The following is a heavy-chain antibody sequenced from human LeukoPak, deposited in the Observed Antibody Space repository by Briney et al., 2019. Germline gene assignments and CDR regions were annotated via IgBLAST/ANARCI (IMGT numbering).Heavy chain of an antibody. Sequence: ASVKVSCKASGYTFTSYYMHWVRQAPGQGLEWMGIINPSGGSTSYAQKFQGRVTMTRDTSTSTVYMELSSLRSEDTAVYYCVRAYYYGSGSWGPRGNYFDYWGQGTLVTVSS. J-gene: IGHJ4*02. CDR2: INPSGGST. CDR1: GYTFTSYY. V-gene: IGHV1-46*01. D-gene: IGHD3-10*01. CDR3: VRAYYYGSGSWGPRGNYFDY.